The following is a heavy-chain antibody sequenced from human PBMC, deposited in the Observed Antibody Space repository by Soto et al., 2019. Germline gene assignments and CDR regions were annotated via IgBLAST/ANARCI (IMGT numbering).Heavy chain of an antibody. J-gene: IGHJ4*02. V-gene: IGHV1-2*02. D-gene: IGHD3-22*01. CDR3: ARSKGDYCDSSGYHYYFDY. CDR1: GYTFPDYY. CDR2: INPNSGGT. Sequence: ASVKVSCKASGYTFPDYYVHWVRQAPGQGPEWMGWINPNSGGTKSAQKFQGRVTMTRDTSISTAYMELRRLRSDDTAVYYCARSKGDYCDSSGYHYYFDYWGQGTLVTVSS.